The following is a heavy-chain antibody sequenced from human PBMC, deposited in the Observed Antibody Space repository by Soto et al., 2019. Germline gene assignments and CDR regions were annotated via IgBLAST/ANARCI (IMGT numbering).Heavy chain of an antibody. D-gene: IGHD1-26*01. CDR3: ARQVGTREGHCDS. J-gene: IGHJ4*02. Sequence: ASVKVSCKASGDTFPSYEISWVRQAPGQSLEWMGWIRANNGNTAYAQNFLHRVTMTTDTSTSTAYMELRSLRPDDTAFYYCARQVGTREGHCDSWGQGTLVTVSS. V-gene: IGHV1-18*04. CDR2: IRANNGNT. CDR1: GDTFPSYE.